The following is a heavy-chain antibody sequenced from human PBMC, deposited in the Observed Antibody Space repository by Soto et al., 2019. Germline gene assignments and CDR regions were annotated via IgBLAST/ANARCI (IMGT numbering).Heavy chain of an antibody. J-gene: IGHJ6*02. CDR3: VQSRCGGDCLEIYSSHAYNGLDV. Sequence: QVTLKESGPTLVKPTQTLTLTCTVSGLSLRTTGVGVGWVRQPPGKALEWLALLYWDDDTRYSPSLRSRLTIAKDIFEKQVFIKMTNMDTVDTATYYCVQSRCGGDCLEIYSSHAYNGLDVWDQGTTVTVSS. V-gene: IGHV2-5*02. D-gene: IGHD2-21*02. CDR1: GLSLRTTGVG. CDR2: LYWDDDT.